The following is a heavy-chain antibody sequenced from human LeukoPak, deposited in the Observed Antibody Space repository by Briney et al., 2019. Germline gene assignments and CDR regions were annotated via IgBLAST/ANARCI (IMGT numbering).Heavy chain of an antibody. CDR1: GYSISSGYY. J-gene: IGHJ6*03. Sequence: SETLSLTCAVSGYSISSGYYWGWIRQPPGKGLEWIGSIYHSGSTYYNPSLKSRVTISVDTSKNQFSLKLSSVTAADTAVYYRARRYCSSTSCSPYYYYYMDVWGKGTTVTVSS. D-gene: IGHD2-2*01. CDR2: IYHSGST. V-gene: IGHV4-38-2*01. CDR3: ARRYCSSTSCSPYYYYYMDV.